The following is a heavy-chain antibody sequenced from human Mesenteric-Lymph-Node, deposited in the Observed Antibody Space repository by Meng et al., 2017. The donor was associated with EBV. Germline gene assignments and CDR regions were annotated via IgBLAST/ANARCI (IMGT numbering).Heavy chain of an antibody. Sequence: QVQLVRSGAEVKKPGASVKVSCKASGYTFTTYGISWVRQSPGQGLEWMGWISGYNGNTKYGQKLQGRVIMTTDTSTSTAYMELRSLRSDDTAVYYCARDRYYDSSGPHYWGQGTLVTVSS. D-gene: IGHD3-22*01. CDR3: ARDRYYDSSGPHY. V-gene: IGHV1-18*01. CDR2: ISGYNGNT. J-gene: IGHJ4*02. CDR1: GYTFTTYG.